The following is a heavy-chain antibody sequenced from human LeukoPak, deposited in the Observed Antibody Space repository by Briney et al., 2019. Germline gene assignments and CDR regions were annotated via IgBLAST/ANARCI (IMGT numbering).Heavy chain of an antibody. D-gene: IGHD2-2*01. CDR3: ARGRVPAALYYYYYGMDV. CDR1: GFTFSNYW. J-gene: IGHJ6*04. V-gene: IGHV3-7*03. Sequence: GGSLRLSCAASGFTFSNYWMSWVRQAPGKGLEWVANIKQDGSEKYYVDSVKGRFTISRDNAKNSLYLQMNSLRAEDTAVYYCARGRVPAALYYYYYGMDVWGKGTTVTVSS. CDR2: IKQDGSEK.